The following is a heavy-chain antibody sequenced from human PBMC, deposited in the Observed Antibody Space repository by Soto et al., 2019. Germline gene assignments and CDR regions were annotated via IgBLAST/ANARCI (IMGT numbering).Heavy chain of an antibody. J-gene: IGHJ4*02. CDR3: ARTAFDGWQHVTNFDY. CDR2: INHSGST. Sequence: PSETLSLTCAVYGGSFSGYYWSWIRQPPGKGLEWIGEINHSGSTNYNPSLKSRVTISVDTSKNQFSLKLGSVTAADTAVYYCARTAFDGWQHVTNFDYWGQGTLVTVSS. CDR1: GGSFSGYY. V-gene: IGHV4-34*01. D-gene: IGHD1-1*01.